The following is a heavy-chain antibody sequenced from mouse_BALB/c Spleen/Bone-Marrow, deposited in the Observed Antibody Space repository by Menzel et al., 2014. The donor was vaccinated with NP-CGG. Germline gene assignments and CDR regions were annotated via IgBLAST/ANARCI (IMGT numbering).Heavy chain of an antibody. CDR1: GYTFSNYW. CDR2: IHPGNSDT. V-gene: IGHV1-5*01. CDR3: TTLARNNFDY. Sequence: EVQLQQSGTVLARPGAAVKMFCKASGYTFSNYWMHWIKQRPGQGLEWIGTIHPGNSDTTYNQKSKGKAKLTAVTSTSTAYMELSSLTNEDSAVYYCTTLARNNFDYWGQGTTLTVSS. J-gene: IGHJ2*01. D-gene: IGHD3-1*01.